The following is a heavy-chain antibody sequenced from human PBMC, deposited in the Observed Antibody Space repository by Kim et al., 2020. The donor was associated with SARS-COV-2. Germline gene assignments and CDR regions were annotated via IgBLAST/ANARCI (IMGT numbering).Heavy chain of an antibody. Sequence: TNHTPSLKSRVTISGDTSKNQCSLKLSSVTAADTAVYYGAREPSKNAFDIWGQGTMVTVSS. J-gene: IGHJ3*02. CDR2: T. CDR3: AREPSKNAFDI. D-gene: IGHD2-2*01. V-gene: IGHV4-59*01.